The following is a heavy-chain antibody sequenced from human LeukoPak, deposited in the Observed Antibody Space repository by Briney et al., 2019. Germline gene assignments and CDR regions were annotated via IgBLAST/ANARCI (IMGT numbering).Heavy chain of an antibody. V-gene: IGHV3-11*04. CDR2: ISSSGSTI. D-gene: IGHD3-3*01. Sequence: GGSLTLSCAASGFTFSDYYMSWIRQAPGKGLEWVSYISSSGSTIYYADSVKGRFTISRDNAKNSLYLRMHSLRAVGTGVYYCARGCLNDFWSGPRGAFDIWGQGTMVTVSS. CDR1: GFTFSDYY. J-gene: IGHJ3*02. CDR3: ARGCLNDFWSGPRGAFDI.